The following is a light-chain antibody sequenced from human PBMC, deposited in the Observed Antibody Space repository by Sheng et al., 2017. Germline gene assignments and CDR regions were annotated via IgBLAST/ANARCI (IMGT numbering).Light chain of an antibody. CDR1: QDISTF. V-gene: IGKV1-33*01. J-gene: IGKJ4*01. Sequence: DIQMTQSPSSLSASVGDIVTITCQASQDISTFLNWYQHKPGKASDLLIYDASNLQTGVPSRFSGSGSGTDFAFTISSLQPEDVATYYCQQYHNLPPVFGGGTKVEIK. CDR2: DAS. CDR3: QQYHNLPPV.